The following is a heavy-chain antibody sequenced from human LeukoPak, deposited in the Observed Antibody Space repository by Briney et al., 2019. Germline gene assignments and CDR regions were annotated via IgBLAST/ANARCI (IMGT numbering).Heavy chain of an antibody. CDR2: INPSGGST. CDR3: ARDYVVGVFDY. D-gene: IGHD1-26*01. J-gene: IGHJ4*02. Sequence: RASVKVSCTASGYTFTSYYMHWVRQAPGQGLEWMGIINPSGGSTSYAQKFQGRVTMTRDTSTSTVYMELSSLRSEDTAVYYCARDYVVGVFDYWGQGTLVTVSS. V-gene: IGHV1-46*01. CDR1: GYTFTSYY.